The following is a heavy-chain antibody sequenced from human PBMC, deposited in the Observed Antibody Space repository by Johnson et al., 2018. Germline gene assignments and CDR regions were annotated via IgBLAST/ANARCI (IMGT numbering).Heavy chain of an antibody. V-gene: IGHV3-74*01. CDR3: ARLPHLFGMYV. Sequence: VQLQESGGGLVQPGGSLRLSCAASGFTFSTYWMHWVRQAPGKGLVWVARMNSDGSNTYYADSVKGRFTISRDNAKNTLYLQMHSLRAEDTAVYYCARLPHLFGMYVWGQGTTVTVSS. CDR2: MNSDGSNT. CDR1: GFTFSTYW. J-gene: IGHJ6*02.